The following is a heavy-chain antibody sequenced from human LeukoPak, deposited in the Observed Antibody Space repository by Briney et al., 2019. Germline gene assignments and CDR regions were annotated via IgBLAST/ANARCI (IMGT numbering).Heavy chain of an antibody. D-gene: IGHD2-15*01. CDR3: AREYCSGLYYYYGMDV. CDR1: GGSFSGYY. CDR2: INHSGST. J-gene: IGHJ6*02. V-gene: IGHV4-34*01. Sequence: PSETLSLTCAVYGGSFSGYYWSWIRQPPGKGLEWIGEINHSGSTNYNPSLKSRVTISVDTSKNQFSLKLSSVTAADTAVYYCAREYCSGLYYYYGMDVWGQGTTVTVSS.